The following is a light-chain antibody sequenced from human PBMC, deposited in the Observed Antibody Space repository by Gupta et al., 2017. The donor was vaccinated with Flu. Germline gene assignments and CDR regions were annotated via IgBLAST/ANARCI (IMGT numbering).Light chain of an antibody. J-gene: IGLJ2*01. CDR2: EVS. CDR1: SSDVGGYNY. Sequence: QSALTQPASVSGSPGQSIPLSCTGTSSDVGGYNYVSWYQQHPGKAPKLMIYEVSNRPSGVSNRFSGSKSGNTASLTISGLQAEDEDDYYCSSYTSSSTLLFGGGTKLTVL. V-gene: IGLV2-14*01. CDR3: SSYTSSSTLL.